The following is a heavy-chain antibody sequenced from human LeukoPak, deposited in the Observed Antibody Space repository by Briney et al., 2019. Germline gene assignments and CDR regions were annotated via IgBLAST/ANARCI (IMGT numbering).Heavy chain of an antibody. CDR3: ARDLDSRVDIVVVVAATPPGLYGMDV. Sequence: ASVKVSCKASGYTFTGYYMHWVRQAPGQGLEWMGWINPNSGGTNYAQKSQGRVTMTRDTSISTAYMELSRLRSDDTAVYYCARDLDSRVDIVVVVAATPPGLYGMDVWGQGTTVTVSS. CDR1: GYTFTGYY. J-gene: IGHJ6*02. D-gene: IGHD2-15*01. V-gene: IGHV1-2*02. CDR2: INPNSGGT.